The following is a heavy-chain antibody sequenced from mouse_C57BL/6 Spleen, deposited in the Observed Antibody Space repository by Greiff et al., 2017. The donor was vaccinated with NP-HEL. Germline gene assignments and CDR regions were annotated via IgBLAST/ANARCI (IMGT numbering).Heavy chain of an antibody. J-gene: IGHJ4*01. D-gene: IGHD2-1*01. CDR1: GYTFTSYW. CDR3: ARKPIYYGDYYAMDY. CDR2: IYPGSGST. V-gene: IGHV1-55*01. Sequence: QVQLQQSGAELVKPGASVKMSCKASGYTFTSYWITWVKQRPGQGLEWIGDIYPGSGSTNYTEKFKSKATLTVDTSSSTAYMQLSSLTSEDSAVYYCARKPIYYGDYYAMDYWGQGTSVTVSS.